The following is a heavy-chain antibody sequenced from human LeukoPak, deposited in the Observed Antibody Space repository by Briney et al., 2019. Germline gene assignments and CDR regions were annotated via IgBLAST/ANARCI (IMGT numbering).Heavy chain of an antibody. V-gene: IGHV3-23*01. J-gene: IGHJ4*02. CDR2: ISGSGIST. CDR3: AKENGGWTGPDY. CDR1: GFTLSTYA. Sequence: PGGSLRLSCTASGFTLSTYAMTWVRQAPGKGLEWVSSISGSGISTYYADSVMGRFTISRDKSKNTLYLQMHSLRADGTAVYYCAKENGGWTGPDYWGQGTLVTVSS. D-gene: IGHD6-19*01.